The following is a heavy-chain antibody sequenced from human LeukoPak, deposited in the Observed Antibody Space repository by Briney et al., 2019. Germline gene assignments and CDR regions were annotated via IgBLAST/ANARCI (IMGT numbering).Heavy chain of an antibody. D-gene: IGHD2-2*01. V-gene: IGHV3-74*01. CDR1: GFTFSSYW. Sequence: GGSLRLSCAASGFTFSSYWMHWVRQAPGKGLVWVSRINSDGSSTSYADSVKGRFTISRDNAKNTLYLQMNSLRAEDTAVYYCARVPYCSSTSCTQANWSDPWGQGTLVTVSS. CDR2: INSDGSST. J-gene: IGHJ5*02. CDR3: ARVPYCSSTSCTQANWSDP.